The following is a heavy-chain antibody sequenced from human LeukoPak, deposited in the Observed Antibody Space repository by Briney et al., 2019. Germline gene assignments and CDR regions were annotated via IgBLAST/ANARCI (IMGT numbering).Heavy chain of an antibody. CDR2: FDPEDGGT. Sequence: ASVKVSCKVSGYTLTELSMHWVRQAPGKGLEWMGGFDPEDGGTIYAQKFQGRVTMTEDTSTDTAYMELSSLRSEDTAVYYCATRDYDSSGSFDYWGQGTLVTVSS. J-gene: IGHJ4*02. CDR3: ATRDYDSSGSFDY. V-gene: IGHV1-24*01. CDR1: GYTLTELS. D-gene: IGHD3-22*01.